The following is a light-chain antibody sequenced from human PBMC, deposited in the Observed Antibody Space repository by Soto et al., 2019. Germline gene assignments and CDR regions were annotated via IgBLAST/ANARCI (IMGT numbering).Light chain of an antibody. V-gene: IGLV2-8*01. CDR1: SSDVGGYNY. CDR3: TSYGGYNNVV. J-gene: IGLJ1*01. Sequence: QSVLTQPPSASGSPGQSVTISCTGTSSDVGGYNYVSWFQQHPGKAPKLIIHEVNQRPSGVPDRFSGSKSGNTASLTVSGLQAEDEGTYYRTSYGGYNNVVFGTGTKGTVL. CDR2: EVN.